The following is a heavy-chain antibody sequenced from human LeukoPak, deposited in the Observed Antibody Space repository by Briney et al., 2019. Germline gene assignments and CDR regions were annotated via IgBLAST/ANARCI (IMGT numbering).Heavy chain of an antibody. V-gene: IGHV1-69*13. D-gene: IGHD1-26*01. CDR3: ARVGATTFDY. CDR1: GGTFSSYA. CDR2: IIPIFGTA. J-gene: IGHJ4*02. Sequence: VASVKVTCKASGGTFSSYAISWVRQAPGQGLEWMGGIIPIFGTANYAQKFQGRVTITADESTSTAYMELSSLRSEDTAVYYCARVGATTFDYWGQGTLVTVSS.